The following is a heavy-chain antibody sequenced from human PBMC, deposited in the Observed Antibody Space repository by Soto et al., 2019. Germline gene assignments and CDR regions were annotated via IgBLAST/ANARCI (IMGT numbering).Heavy chain of an antibody. CDR1: EYIFNTYW. CDR2: IYPGDSDT. D-gene: IGHD2-15*01. Sequence: ESLKISCKASEYIFNTYWIAWLRQMPGKGLEYVGLIYPGDSDTKYGPSLQGQVSISADRSISTAYLHWTSLKASDTAMYYCALLDRNNIYSGFESWGQGTLVTVSS. J-gene: IGHJ4*02. V-gene: IGHV5-51*06. CDR3: ALLDRNNIYSGFES.